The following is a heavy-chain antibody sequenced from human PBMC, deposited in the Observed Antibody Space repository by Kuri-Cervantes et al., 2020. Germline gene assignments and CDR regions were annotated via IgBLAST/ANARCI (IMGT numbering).Heavy chain of an antibody. CDR2: INHSGST. Sequence: SETLSLTCTVSGGSVSSGSYYWSWIRQPPGKGLEWIGEINHSGSTNYNPSLKSRVTMSVDTSKNQFSLKLSSVTAADTALYYCARNSWGRDSFDIWGQGTMVTVSS. D-gene: IGHD1-26*01. CDR3: ARNSWGRDSFDI. V-gene: IGHV4-39*07. CDR1: GGSVSSGSYY. J-gene: IGHJ3*02.